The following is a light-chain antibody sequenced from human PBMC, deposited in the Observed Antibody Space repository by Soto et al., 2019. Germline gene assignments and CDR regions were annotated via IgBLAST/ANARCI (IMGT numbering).Light chain of an antibody. J-gene: IGKJ1*01. Sequence: ELVMTQSPATLSVSPGERATLSCRASQSVSSNLAWYQQKPGQAPRLLIYGASTRAAGIPARFSGSGSGTEFTLTLTGLQSEDFAVYYCQQYNNWPQTFGQGTKV. CDR3: QQYNNWPQT. CDR2: GAS. CDR1: QSVSSN. V-gene: IGKV3-15*01.